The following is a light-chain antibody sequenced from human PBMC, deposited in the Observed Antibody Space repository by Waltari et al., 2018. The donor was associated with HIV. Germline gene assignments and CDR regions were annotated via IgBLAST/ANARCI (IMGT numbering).Light chain of an antibody. CDR2: KNY. CDR3: VGWDGSLSGYV. V-gene: IGLV1-47*01. Sequence: QSVLTQPPSASGNPGQTVTISCSGSSSNIGNDNVYWYQQLPGMTPKLLIYKNYQRPSGVPDRFAGSKSGTSASLAISGLRSEDEADYYCVGWDGSLSGYVFGAGTKVTVL. J-gene: IGLJ1*01. CDR1: SSNIGNDN.